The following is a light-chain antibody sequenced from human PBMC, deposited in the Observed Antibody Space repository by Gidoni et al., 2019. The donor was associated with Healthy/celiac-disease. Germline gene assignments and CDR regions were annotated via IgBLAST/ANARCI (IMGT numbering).Light chain of an antibody. CDR3: QQYDNLPRFT. J-gene: IGKJ3*01. CDR1: QDISNY. Sequence: DIQMTQSPSSLSASVGDRVTITCQASQDISNYFNWYQQKPGKAPKLLIYDASNLEKGVPSRFSGSGSGTDFTFTISSLQPEDIATYYCQQYDNLPRFTFGPGTKVDIK. CDR2: DAS. V-gene: IGKV1-33*01.